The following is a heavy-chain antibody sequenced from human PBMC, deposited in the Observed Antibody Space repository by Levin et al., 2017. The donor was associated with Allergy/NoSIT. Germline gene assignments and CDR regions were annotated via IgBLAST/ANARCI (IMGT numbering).Heavy chain of an antibody. CDR2: VSFDTVTK. CDR1: GFSFNAYG. V-gene: IGHV3-30*18. D-gene: IGHD1-26*01. Sequence: LSLPCAASGFSFNAYGMHWVRQAPGKGLEWVAVVSFDTVTKYYGDSVKGRFSISRDNSDNTLYLQMDSLRPEDTAMYFCAKSWISGREARRGAVDYWGKGTLVTVSS. J-gene: IGHJ4*02. CDR3: AKSWISGREARRGAVDY.